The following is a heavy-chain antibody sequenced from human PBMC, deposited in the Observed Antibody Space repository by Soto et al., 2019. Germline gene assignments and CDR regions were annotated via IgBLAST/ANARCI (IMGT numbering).Heavy chain of an antibody. J-gene: IGHJ6*02. CDR2: IWYDGSNK. CDR3: AREVYRYYGMDV. D-gene: IGHD3-16*02. V-gene: IGHV3-33*01. Sequence: QVQLVESGGGVVQPGRSLRLSCAASGFTFSSYGMHWVRQAPGKGLEWVAVIWYDGSNKYYADSVKGRFTIYRDNSKNTLYLQMNSLRAEDTAVYYCAREVYRYYGMDVWGQGTTVTVSS. CDR1: GFTFSSYG.